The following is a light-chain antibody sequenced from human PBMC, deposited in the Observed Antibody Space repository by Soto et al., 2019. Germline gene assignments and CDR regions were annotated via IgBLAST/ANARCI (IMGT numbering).Light chain of an antibody. CDR2: GNS. CDR1: SSNIGAGYD. CDR3: QSYDSSLSGLWV. V-gene: IGLV1-40*01. J-gene: IGLJ3*02. Sequence: QSVLTQPPSVSGAPGQRVTISCTGSSSNIGAGYDVHWYQQLPGTAPKLLIYGNSNRPSGVPERFSGSKSGTSAYLAITGLKAEDEADYYCQSYDSSLSGLWVFGGGTKMTVL.